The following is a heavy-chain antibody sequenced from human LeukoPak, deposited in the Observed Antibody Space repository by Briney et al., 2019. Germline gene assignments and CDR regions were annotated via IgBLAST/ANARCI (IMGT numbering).Heavy chain of an antibody. D-gene: IGHD1-1*01. CDR1: GFTFSSYS. J-gene: IGHJ4*02. Sequence: GGSLRLSCAASGFTFSSYSMNWVRQAPGKGLEWVSSISSSSSYIYYADSVKGRFTISRDNAKNSLYLQMNSLRAEDTAVYYCARVPGPDRECDYWGQGTLVTVSS. V-gene: IGHV3-21*01. CDR3: ARVPGPDRECDY. CDR2: ISSSSSYI.